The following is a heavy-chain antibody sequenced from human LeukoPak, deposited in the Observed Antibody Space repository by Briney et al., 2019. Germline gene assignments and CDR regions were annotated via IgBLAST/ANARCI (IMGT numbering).Heavy chain of an antibody. CDR2: ISDSGGST. CDR3: AKGAGGNGSDRI. D-gene: IGHD1-26*01. CDR1: GFTFSSYA. V-gene: IGHV3-23*01. J-gene: IGHJ4*02. Sequence: PGGSLRLSCAASGFTFSSYAMNWVRQAPGKGLEWVLGISDSGGSTYYADSVKGRFTISRDNSKNTLYLQMNSLRADDTAVYYCAKGAGGNGSDRIWGQGTLVTVSS.